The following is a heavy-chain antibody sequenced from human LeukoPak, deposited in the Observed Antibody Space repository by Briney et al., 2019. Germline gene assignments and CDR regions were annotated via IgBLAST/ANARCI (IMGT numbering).Heavy chain of an antibody. D-gene: IGHD5-12*01. CDR1: GFIFSSYA. J-gene: IGHJ5*02. V-gene: IGHV3-30*01. Sequence: GRSLRLSCAASGFIFSSYAMHWVRQAPGKGLEWVAVISYDGSNKYYADSVKGRFTISRDNSKNTLYLQMNSLRAEDTAVYYCARGDIVATITPGHPFDPWGQGTLVTVSS. CDR3: ARGDIVATITPGHPFDP. CDR2: ISYDGSNK.